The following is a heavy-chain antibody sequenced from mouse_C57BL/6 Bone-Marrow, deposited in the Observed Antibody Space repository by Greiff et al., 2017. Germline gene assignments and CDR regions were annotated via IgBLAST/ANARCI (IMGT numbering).Heavy chain of an antibody. CDR3: ACKRITTVVATNAMDY. D-gene: IGHD1-1*01. J-gene: IGHJ4*01. V-gene: IGHV1-75*01. Sequence: QVQLQQPGPELVKPGASVKISCKASGYTFTDYYINWVKQRPGQGLEWIGWIFPGSGSTYYNEKFKGKATLTVDKSSSTAYMLISSLTSDVSAVYFFACKRITTVVATNAMDYWGQGTSVTVSS. CDR1: GYTFTDYY. CDR2: IFPGSGST.